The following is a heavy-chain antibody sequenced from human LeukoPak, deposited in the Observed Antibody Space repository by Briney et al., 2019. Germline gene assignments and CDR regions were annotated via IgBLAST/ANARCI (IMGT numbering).Heavy chain of an antibody. D-gene: IGHD2-15*01. CDR2: MNPNSGNT. CDR1: GYTFTSYD. J-gene: IGHJ4*02. V-gene: IGHV1-8*01. CDR3: ARDGYCSGGSCYTFDY. Sequence: ASVKVSCKASGYTFTSYDINWVRQATGQGLEWMGWMNPNSGNTGYAQKFQGRVTMTRNTSISTAYMELSSLRSEDTAVYYCARDGYCSGGSCYTFDYWGQGTLVTVSS.